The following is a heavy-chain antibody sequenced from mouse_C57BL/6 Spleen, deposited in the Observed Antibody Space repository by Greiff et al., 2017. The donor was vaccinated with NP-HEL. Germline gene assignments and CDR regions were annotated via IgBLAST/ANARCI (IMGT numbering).Heavy chain of an antibody. D-gene: IGHD2-12*01. CDR1: GYTFTSYG. CDR3: ARSTSIVTTVYFDY. V-gene: IGHV1-81*01. CDR2: IYPRSGNT. J-gene: IGHJ2*01. Sequence: VQLQQSGAELARPGASVKLSCKASGYTFTSYGISWVKQRTGQGLEWIGEIYPRSGNTYYNEKFKGKATLTADKSSSTAYIELRSLTSEDSAVYFCARSTSIVTTVYFDYWGQGTTLTVSS.